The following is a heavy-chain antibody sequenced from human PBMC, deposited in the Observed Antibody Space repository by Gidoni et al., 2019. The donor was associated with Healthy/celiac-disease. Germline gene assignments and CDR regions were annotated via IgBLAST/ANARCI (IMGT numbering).Heavy chain of an antibody. D-gene: IGHD5-12*01. CDR2: IYPGDSDT. CDR1: GYGFTSSW. V-gene: IGHV5-51*01. J-gene: IGHJ3*02. CDR3: ARQEYRGYDDAFDI. Sequence: EVQLVRSGAEVKKPGESLKISLKGSGYGFTSSWIGWVRQMPGKGLAWMGIIYPGDSDTRYSPSFQGQVTISADKSISTAYLQWSSLKASDTAMYYCARQEYRGYDDAFDIWGQGTMVTVSS.